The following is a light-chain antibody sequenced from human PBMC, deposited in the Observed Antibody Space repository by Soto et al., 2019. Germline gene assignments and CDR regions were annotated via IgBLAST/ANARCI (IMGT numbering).Light chain of an antibody. CDR2: GAS. J-gene: IGKJ1*01. CDR1: QSVSNN. V-gene: IGKV3-15*01. CDR3: QQYNNLWT. Sequence: EIVMTQSPATLSVSPGERATLSCRASQSVSNNLAWYQKKPGQAPRLLIYGASTRATGIPARFSGSGSGKEFTLTSSRLQSEDFAFYYCQQYNNLWTFGKGTRVDIK.